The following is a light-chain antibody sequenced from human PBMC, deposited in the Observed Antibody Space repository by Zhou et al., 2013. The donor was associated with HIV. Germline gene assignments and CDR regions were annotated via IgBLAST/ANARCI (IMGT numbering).Light chain of an antibody. CDR3: QQYNTYLTWT. Sequence: DIRMTQSPSTLSASVGDTVTITCRATPSISTWLAWYQQKPGKAPKLLIYQASKLESGVPSRFSGRGVGSGFTLTISSLQPDDFATYYCQQYNTYLTWTFGQGTKVEIK. J-gene: IGKJ1*01. CDR2: QAS. CDR1: PSISTW. V-gene: IGKV1-5*03.